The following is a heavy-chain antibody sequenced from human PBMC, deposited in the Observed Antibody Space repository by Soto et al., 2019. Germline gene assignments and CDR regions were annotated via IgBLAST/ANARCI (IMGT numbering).Heavy chain of an antibody. V-gene: IGHV3-33*01. CDR3: ARDLFYYYDSSGPNLDY. J-gene: IGHJ4*02. D-gene: IGHD3-22*01. CDR1: GFTFSSYG. CDR2: IWYDGSNK. Sequence: LRLSCAASGFTFSSYGMHWVRQAPGKGLEWVAVIWYDGSNKYYADSVKGRFTISRDNSKNTLYLQMNSLRAEDTAVYYCARDLFYYYDSSGPNLDYWGQGTLVTVSS.